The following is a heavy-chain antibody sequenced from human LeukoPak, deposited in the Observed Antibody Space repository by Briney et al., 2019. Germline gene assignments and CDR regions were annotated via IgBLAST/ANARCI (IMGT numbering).Heavy chain of an antibody. D-gene: IGHD3-16*01. Sequence: GGSLRLSCEASGFTFSGSWMHWVRQAPGKGLEWVSRINTDGSGTSYADSVKDRFTISRDNAKNTLYLQMNSLRAEDTAVYYCARSMGEGGQGTLVTVSS. V-gene: IGHV3-74*01. CDR1: GFTFSGSW. CDR3: ARSMGE. J-gene: IGHJ4*02. CDR2: INTDGSGT.